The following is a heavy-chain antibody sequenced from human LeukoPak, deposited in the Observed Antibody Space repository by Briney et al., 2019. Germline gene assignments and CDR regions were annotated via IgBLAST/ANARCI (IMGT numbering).Heavy chain of an antibody. CDR2: ILENGSYQ. CDR3: ARVQGGGFRTADY. CDR1: GFTFSNYI. D-gene: IGHD1-14*01. J-gene: IGHJ4*02. V-gene: IGHV3-30*04. Sequence: GGSLRLSCAASGFTFSNYIMHWVRQAPGKGLDWVAVILENGSYQYYADSVKGRFTISRDDSKNTLFLQMNSLRDEDTAIYYCARVQGGGFRTADYWGQGTLVAVSS.